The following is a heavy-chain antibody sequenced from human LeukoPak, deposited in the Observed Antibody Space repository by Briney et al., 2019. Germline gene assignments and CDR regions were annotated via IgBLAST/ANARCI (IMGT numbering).Heavy chain of an antibody. CDR1: GFTFSSYW. Sequence: GGSLRLSCAASGFTFSSYWMSWVRQAPGKGLEWVANIKQDGSEKYYVDSVKGRFTISRDNAKNSLYLQMNSLRAEDTAVYYCARGEELVWELGWEPRPADYWGQGTLVTVSS. CDR3: ARGEELVWELGWEPRPADY. J-gene: IGHJ4*02. V-gene: IGHV3-7*01. CDR2: IKQDGSEK. D-gene: IGHD1-26*01.